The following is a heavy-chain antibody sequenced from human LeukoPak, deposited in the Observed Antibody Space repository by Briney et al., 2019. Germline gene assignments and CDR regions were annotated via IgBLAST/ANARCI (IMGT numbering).Heavy chain of an antibody. J-gene: IGHJ5*02. V-gene: IGHV3-74*01. CDR3: ARDRIAADWFDP. Sequence: PGGSLRLSCAASGFTFSSYWMHWVRQAPGKGLVWVSRINSDGSSASYADSVKGRFTISRDNAKNTLYLQMNSLRAEDTAVYYFARDRIAADWFDPWGQGTLVTVSS. D-gene: IGHD6-13*01. CDR1: GFTFSSYW. CDR2: INSDGSSA.